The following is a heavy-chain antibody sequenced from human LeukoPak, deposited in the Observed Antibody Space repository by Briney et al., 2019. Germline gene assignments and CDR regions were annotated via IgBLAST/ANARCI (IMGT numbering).Heavy chain of an antibody. V-gene: IGHV4-61*01. CDR2: IYYSGST. Sequence: SETLSLTCTVSGGSVSSGSYYWNRVRQPPGKGLEWIGHIYYSGSTDYNPSLKSRVTISADTSKNQFSLKMTSVTAADTAVYYCAREPGETDEGFAYWGQGTLVTVSS. J-gene: IGHJ4*02. CDR3: AREPGETDEGFAY. CDR1: GGSVSSGSYY. D-gene: IGHD1-14*01.